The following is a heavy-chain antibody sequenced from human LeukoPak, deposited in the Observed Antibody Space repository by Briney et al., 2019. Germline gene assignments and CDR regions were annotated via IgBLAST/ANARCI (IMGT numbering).Heavy chain of an antibody. V-gene: IGHV3-21*01. Sequence: GGSLRLSCAASGFTFSSYSMNWVRQAPGKGLEWVSSISSSSSCIYYADSVKGRFTISRDNAKNSLYRQMNSLRAEDTAVYYCARVSLVSDYWGQGTLVTVSS. J-gene: IGHJ4*02. CDR1: GFTFSSYS. CDR2: ISSSSSCI. CDR3: ARVSLVSDY. D-gene: IGHD6-6*01.